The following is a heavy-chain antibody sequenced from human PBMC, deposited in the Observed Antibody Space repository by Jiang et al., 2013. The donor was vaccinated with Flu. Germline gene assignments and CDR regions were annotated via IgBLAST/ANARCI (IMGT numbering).Heavy chain of an antibody. V-gene: IGHV6-1*01. D-gene: IGHD6-13*01. CDR3: ARDVDEIEAAAGTSQFDY. J-gene: IGHJ4*02. CDR2: TYYRSKWYN. CDR1: GDSVSSNSAA. Sequence: QTLSLTCAISGDSVSSNSAAWNWIRQSPSRGLEWLGRTYYRSKWYNDYAVSVKSRITINPDTSKNQFSLQLNSVTPEDTAVYYCARDVDEIEAAAGTSQFDYWGQGTLVTVSS.